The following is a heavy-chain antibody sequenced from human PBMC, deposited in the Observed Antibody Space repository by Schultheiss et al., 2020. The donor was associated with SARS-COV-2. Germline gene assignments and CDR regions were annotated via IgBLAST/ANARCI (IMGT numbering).Heavy chain of an antibody. CDR1: GFTFSNSD. CDR2: VSWNGSRT. J-gene: IGHJ3*02. Sequence: GGSLRLSCAASGFTFSNSDMNWVRQAPGKGLEWVSGVSWNGSRTHYADSVKGRFIISRDNSRNFLYQQMNSLRPEDMAVYYCAVHWVRGAFDIWGQGTMVTVSS. D-gene: IGHD7-27*01. V-gene: IGHV3-19*01. CDR3: AVHWVRGAFDI.